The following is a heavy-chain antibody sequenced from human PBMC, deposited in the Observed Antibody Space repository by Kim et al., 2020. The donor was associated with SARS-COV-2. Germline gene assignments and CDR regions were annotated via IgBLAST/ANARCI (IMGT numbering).Heavy chain of an antibody. Sequence: GGSLRLSCTASGLTFSNFAMSWVRQAPGKGLDWVSGITGNGGIYQADSVKGRFTISRDNSKNTLYLQLNSLIAEDTAIYYCAKMKGLQWTNYAMDVWGQGTTVTVSS. D-gene: IGHD6-19*01. J-gene: IGHJ6*02. CDR1: GLTFSNFA. CDR3: AKMKGLQWTNYAMDV. CDR2: ITGNGGI. V-gene: IGHV3-23*01.